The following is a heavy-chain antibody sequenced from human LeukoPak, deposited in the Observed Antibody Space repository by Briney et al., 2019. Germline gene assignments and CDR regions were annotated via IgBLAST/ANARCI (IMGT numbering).Heavy chain of an antibody. Sequence: GGSLRLSCAASGFTFDDYAMHWVRQAPGKGLEWVSGISWNSGSIGYADSVKGRFTISRDNAKNSLYLQMNSLRAEDTALYYCAKDKGIAAAGYFDYWGRGTLVTVSS. J-gene: IGHJ4*02. CDR1: GFTFDDYA. V-gene: IGHV3-9*01. CDR2: ISWNSGSI. D-gene: IGHD6-13*01. CDR3: AKDKGIAAAGYFDY.